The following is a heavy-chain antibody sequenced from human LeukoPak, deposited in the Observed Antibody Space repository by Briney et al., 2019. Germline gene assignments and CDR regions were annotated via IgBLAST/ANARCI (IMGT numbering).Heavy chain of an antibody. V-gene: IGHV4-39*07. CDR1: GGSISSSSYY. CDR2: IYYSGST. CDR3: ARVRVTVSSDYDFWRRPREIDY. D-gene: IGHD3-3*01. J-gene: IGHJ4*02. Sequence: SETLSLTCTVSGGSISSSSYYWGWIRQPPGKGLEWIGSIYYSGSTYYNPSLKSRVTISVDTSKNQFSLKLSSVTAADTAVYYCARVRVTVSSDYDFWRRPREIDYWGQGTLVTVSS.